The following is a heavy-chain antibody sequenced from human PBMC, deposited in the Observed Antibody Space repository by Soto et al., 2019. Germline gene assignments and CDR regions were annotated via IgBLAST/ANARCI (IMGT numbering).Heavy chain of an antibody. D-gene: IGHD3-3*01. CDR1: GGTFSSYA. V-gene: IGHV1-69*13. J-gene: IGHJ3*02. Sequence: ASVKVSCKASGGTFSSYAISWVRQAPGQGLEWMGGIIPIFGTANYAQKFQGRVTITADESTSTAYMELSSLRSEDTAVYYCARALRFLEWSAGDAFDIWGQGTMVTVSS. CDR3: ARALRFLEWSAGDAFDI. CDR2: IIPIFGTA.